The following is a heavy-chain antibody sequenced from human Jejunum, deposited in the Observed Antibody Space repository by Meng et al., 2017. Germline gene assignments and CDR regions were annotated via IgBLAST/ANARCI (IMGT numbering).Heavy chain of an antibody. V-gene: IGHV3-74*01. CDR1: GFDLRRNY. Sequence: VQLSGSGGGLVTPRVSLRLSWAAFGFDLRRNYMHWVRQAPGKGLVWVSRIKSDDGSTRYADSVRGRFTISRDNAKNTLYLQMNDLRADDTALYYCLAYTSGWNWGQGTLVTVSS. D-gene: IGHD6-19*01. J-gene: IGHJ4*02. CDR3: LAYTSGWN. CDR2: IKSDDGST.